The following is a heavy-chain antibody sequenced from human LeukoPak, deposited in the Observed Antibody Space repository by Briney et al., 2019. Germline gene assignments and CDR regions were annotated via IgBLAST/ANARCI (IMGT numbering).Heavy chain of an antibody. V-gene: IGHV4-39*01. CDR1: GGSISSSSYY. CDR3: ARRVPITMVRGVIGDYFDY. Sequence: SETLSLTCTVSGGSISSSSYYWGWIRQPPGKGLEWIGSIHYSGSTYYNPSLKSRVTISVDTSKNQFSLKLSSVTAADTAVYYCARRVPITMVRGVIGDYFDYWGQGTLVTVSS. J-gene: IGHJ4*02. D-gene: IGHD3-10*01. CDR2: IHYSGST.